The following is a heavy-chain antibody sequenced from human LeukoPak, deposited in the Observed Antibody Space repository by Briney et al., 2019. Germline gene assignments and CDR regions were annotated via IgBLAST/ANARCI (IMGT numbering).Heavy chain of an antibody. J-gene: IGHJ3*02. D-gene: IGHD6-19*01. V-gene: IGHV4-39*01. CDR2: IYYSGST. CDR1: GGSISSSSYY. CDR3: ASLVAGFDAFDI. Sequence: SETLSLTCTVSGGSISSSSYYWGWTRQPPGKGLEWIGSIYYSGSTYYNPSLKSRVTISVDTSKNQFSLKLSSVTAADTAVYYCASLVAGFDAFDIWGQGTMVTVSS.